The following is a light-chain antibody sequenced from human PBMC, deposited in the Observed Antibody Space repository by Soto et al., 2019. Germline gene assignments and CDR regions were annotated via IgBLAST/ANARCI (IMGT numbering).Light chain of an antibody. J-gene: IGLJ1*01. V-gene: IGLV2-14*03. CDR3: SSYTADMTYV. Sequence: QSALTQPASVSGAPGQSITIYCICTGSDIGGYNNVSWYQQHPGKAPTLMIYDVWARPLGVSHRFSGSKSGNTASLTISGLQGDDEADYYCSSYTADMTYVFGTGTKVTVL. CDR2: DVW. CDR1: GSDIGGYNN.